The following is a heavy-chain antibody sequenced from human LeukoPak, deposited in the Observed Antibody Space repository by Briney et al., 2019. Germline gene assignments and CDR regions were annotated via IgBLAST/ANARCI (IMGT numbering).Heavy chain of an antibody. J-gene: IGHJ4*02. CDR3: ARGARITMVRGVTSRSFDY. CDR1: GGSFSGYY. Sequence: SETLSLTCAVYGGSFSGYYWSWIRQPPGKGLERIGETNHSGSTNYNPSLKSRVTISVDTSKNQFSLKLSSVTAADTAVYYCARGARITMVRGVTSRSFDYWGQGTLVTVSS. V-gene: IGHV4-34*01. D-gene: IGHD3-10*01. CDR2: TNHSGST.